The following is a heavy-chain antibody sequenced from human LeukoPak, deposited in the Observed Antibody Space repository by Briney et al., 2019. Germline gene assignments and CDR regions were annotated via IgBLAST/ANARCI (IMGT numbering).Heavy chain of an antibody. CDR1: GGSFSDYY. CDR2: IYYSGST. V-gene: IGHV4-34*01. D-gene: IGHD3-22*01. Sequence: PSETLSLTCAVYGGSFSDYYWSWIRQPPGKGLEWIGSIYYSGSTYYNPSLKSRVTISVDTSKNQFSLKLSSVTAADTAVYYCARDWGDSSGYFLDYWGQGTLVTVSS. J-gene: IGHJ4*02. CDR3: ARDWGDSSGYFLDY.